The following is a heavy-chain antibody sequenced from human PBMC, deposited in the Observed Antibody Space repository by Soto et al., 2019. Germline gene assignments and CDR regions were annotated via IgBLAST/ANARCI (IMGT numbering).Heavy chain of an antibody. CDR1: GYTFTSYG. CDR2: ISAYNGNR. CDR3: ARDQVGATGDY. J-gene: IGHJ4*02. D-gene: IGHD1-26*01. Sequence: ASVKVSCKASGYTFTSYGIGWVRQAPGQGLEWMGWISAYNGNRNYAQKVQGRVTMTTDTSTNTAYMEVRSLRSDDTAVYYCARDQVGATGDYWGQGTLVTVSS. V-gene: IGHV1-18*01.